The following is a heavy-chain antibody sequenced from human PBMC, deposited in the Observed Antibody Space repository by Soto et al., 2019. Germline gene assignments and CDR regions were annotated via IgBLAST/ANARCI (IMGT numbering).Heavy chain of an antibody. Sequence: GGSLRLSCAASGFTFSSYGMHWVRQAPGKGLEWVAVIWYDGSNKYYADSVKGRFTISRDNSKNTLYLQMNSLRAEDTAVYYCAREDWAAAASYNWFDPWGQGTLVTVSS. CDR2: IWYDGSNK. V-gene: IGHV3-33*01. CDR1: GFTFSSYG. D-gene: IGHD6-13*01. CDR3: AREDWAAAASYNWFDP. J-gene: IGHJ5*02.